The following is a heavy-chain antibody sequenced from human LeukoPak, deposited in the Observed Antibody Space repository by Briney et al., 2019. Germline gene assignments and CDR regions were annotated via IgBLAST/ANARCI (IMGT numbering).Heavy chain of an antibody. CDR2: IYTSGST. Sequence: PSETLSLTCTVSGGSISRYYWSWIRQPAGKGLEWIGRIYTSGSTNYNPSLKSRVTMSVDTSKNQISLKVNSVTAADTAVYYCARESYSSSYLFDFWGQGTLVTVSS. CDR3: ARESYSSSYLFDF. CDR1: GGSISRYY. V-gene: IGHV4-4*07. D-gene: IGHD6-6*01. J-gene: IGHJ4*02.